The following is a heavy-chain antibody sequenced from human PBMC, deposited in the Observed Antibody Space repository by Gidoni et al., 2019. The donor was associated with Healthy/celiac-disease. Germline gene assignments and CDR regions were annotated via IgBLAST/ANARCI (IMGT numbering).Heavy chain of an antibody. CDR1: GYSFTSYW. CDR3: ARDGGIAVAGTDYYYYMDV. J-gene: IGHJ6*03. CDR2: IYPGDSDT. Sequence: EVQLVQSGAEVKKPGESLKISRKGSGYSFTSYWIGWVRQMPGKGLEWMGIIYPGDSDTRYSPSFQGQVTISADKSISTAYLQWSSLKASDTAMYYCARDGGIAVAGTDYYYYMDVWGKGTTVTVSS. D-gene: IGHD6-19*01. V-gene: IGHV5-51*01.